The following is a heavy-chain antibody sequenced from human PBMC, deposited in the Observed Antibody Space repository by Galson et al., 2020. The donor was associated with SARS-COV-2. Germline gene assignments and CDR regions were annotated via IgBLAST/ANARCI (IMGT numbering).Heavy chain of an antibody. V-gene: IGHV3-21*01. CDR1: GFTFSSYS. J-gene: IGHJ6*02. Sequence: KIGESLKISCAASGFTFSSYSMNWVRQAPGKGLEWVSSISSSSSYIYYADSVKGRFTISRDNAKNSLYLQMNSLRAEDTAVYYCAPGAHNYYYYYGMDVWGQGTTVTVSS. D-gene: IGHD1-26*01. CDR2: ISSSSSYI. CDR3: APGAHNYYYYYGMDV.